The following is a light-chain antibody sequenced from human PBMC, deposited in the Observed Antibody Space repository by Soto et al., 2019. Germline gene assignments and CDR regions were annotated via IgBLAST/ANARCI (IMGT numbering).Light chain of an antibody. V-gene: IGLV2-23*02. Sequence: QSALTQPASVSGYPGQSITISCTGTSSDVGRYNLVSWYQQHQGKAPKLMISEVTKRPSWVSNRFSGSKSGNTASLTLSGLQAEDETDYYCCSYAGTSTSYFFGTGTKLTVL. CDR1: SSDVGRYNL. J-gene: IGLJ1*01. CDR3: CSYAGTSTSYF. CDR2: EVT.